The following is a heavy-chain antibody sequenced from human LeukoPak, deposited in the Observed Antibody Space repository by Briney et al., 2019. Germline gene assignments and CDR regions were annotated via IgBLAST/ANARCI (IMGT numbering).Heavy chain of an antibody. CDR3: ARHRWDGTFNFDY. D-gene: IGHD1-1*01. Sequence: PETRSLTCTVSGGSISSYYWSWIRQPPGKGLEWIGSIYYSGRTYNNPSLKSRVTISVDTSKNQFSLKLSSVTAADTAVYYCARHRWDGTFNFDYWGQGTLVPGSS. CDR2: IYYSGRT. J-gene: IGHJ4*02. V-gene: IGHV4-59*05. CDR1: GGSISSYY.